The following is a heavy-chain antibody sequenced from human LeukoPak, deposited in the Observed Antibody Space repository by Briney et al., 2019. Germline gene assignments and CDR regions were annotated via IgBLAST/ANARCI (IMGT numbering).Heavy chain of an antibody. V-gene: IGHV3-7*01. D-gene: IGHD1-26*01. CDR3: ARRSRDHIDY. J-gene: IGHJ4*02. CDR2: IKQDGNEK. CDR1: GFTLSSYW. Sequence: GGSLRLSCAASGFTLSSYWMSWVPQAPGRGLEWVANIKQDGNEKYYVDSVKGRFTISRDNAKNSLYLQMNSLRAEDTAVYYCARRSRDHIDYWGQGTLVTVSS.